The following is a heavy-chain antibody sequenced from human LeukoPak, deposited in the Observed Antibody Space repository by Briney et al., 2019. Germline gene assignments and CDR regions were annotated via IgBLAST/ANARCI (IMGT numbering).Heavy chain of an antibody. CDR1: GGSFSGYY. CDR2: INHSGST. D-gene: IGHD2-15*01. J-gene: IGHJ3*02. Sequence: SETLSLTCAVYGGSFSGYYWSWIRQPPGKGLEWIGEINHSGSTDYNPSLRSRVTISVDTSKNQFSLRLGSVTAADTAVYHCARHCCSGPAKRVFDIWGQGTMVTVSS. V-gene: IGHV4-34*01. CDR3: ARHCCSGPAKRVFDI.